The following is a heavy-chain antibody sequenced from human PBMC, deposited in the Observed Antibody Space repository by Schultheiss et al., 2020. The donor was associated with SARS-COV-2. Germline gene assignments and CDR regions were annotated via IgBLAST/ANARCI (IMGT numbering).Heavy chain of an antibody. CDR2: ISPTTTYT. V-gene: IGHV3-21*05. CDR3: VRGGFDS. Sequence: GGSLRLSCAASGFTFSSYGMYWVRQAPGKGLECISYISPTTTYTNYADSVKGRFTITRDNAKNSLYLQMNSLGEEDTAVYYCVRGGFDSWGQGNLVTVSS. CDR1: GFTFSSYG. J-gene: IGHJ5*01.